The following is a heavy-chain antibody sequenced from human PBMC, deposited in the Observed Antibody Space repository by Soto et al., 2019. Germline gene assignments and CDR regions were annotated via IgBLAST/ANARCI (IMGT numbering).Heavy chain of an antibody. V-gene: IGHV3-30*18. Sequence: GGSLRLSCAASGFTFSSYGMHWVRQAPGKGLEWVAVISYDGSNKYYADSVKGRFTISRDNSKNTLYLQMNSLRAEDTAVYYCAKDQTMSDYGDYRGRNYYYGMDVWGQGTTVTVSS. J-gene: IGHJ6*02. CDR1: GFTFSSYG. CDR3: AKDQTMSDYGDYRGRNYYYGMDV. D-gene: IGHD4-17*01. CDR2: ISYDGSNK.